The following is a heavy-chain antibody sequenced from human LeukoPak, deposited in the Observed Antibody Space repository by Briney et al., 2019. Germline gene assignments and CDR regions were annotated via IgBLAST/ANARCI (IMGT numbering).Heavy chain of an antibody. CDR1: GFTFTRSA. V-gene: IGHV1-58*02. Sequence: GASVKVSCKASGFTFTRSAMQWVRQARGQRLEWIGWIVVGSGNTNYAQKFQERVTISRDMSTSTAYMELSSLRSEDTAVYYCARTLYGGYDYWGQGTLVTVSS. D-gene: IGHD4-17*01. CDR3: ARTLYGGYDY. J-gene: IGHJ4*02. CDR2: IVVGSGNT.